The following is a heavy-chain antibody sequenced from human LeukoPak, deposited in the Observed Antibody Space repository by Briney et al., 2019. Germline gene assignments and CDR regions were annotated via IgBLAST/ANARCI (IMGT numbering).Heavy chain of an antibody. CDR2: IIPIFGTA. CDR3: ARAKYCSSTSCYSMYNWFDP. Sequence: SSVRVSCTASGGTFCSYAISWGRQAPGQGLEWMGGIIPIFGTANSAQKFQGRVTIAAEESTSTAYMELSSLRSKDTAVYYCARAKYCSSTSCYSMYNWFDPWGQRTLVTVSS. CDR1: GGTFCSYA. J-gene: IGHJ5*02. V-gene: IGHV1-69*13. D-gene: IGHD2-2*02.